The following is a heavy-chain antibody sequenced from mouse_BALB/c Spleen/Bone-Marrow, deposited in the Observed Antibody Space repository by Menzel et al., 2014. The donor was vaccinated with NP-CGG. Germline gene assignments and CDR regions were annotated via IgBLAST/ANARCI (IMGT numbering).Heavy chain of an antibody. CDR2: IHPNSGNT. V-gene: IGHV1S130*01. Sequence: QVQLQPSGSVLVRPGASVKLSCKASGYTFTSSWMHWAKQRPGQGLEWIGEIHPNSGNTNYNEKFKGKATLTVDTSSSTAYVDLSSLTSEDSAVYYCARSGFDYWGQGTTLTVSS. J-gene: IGHJ2*01. D-gene: IGHD4-1*01. CDR1: GYTFTSSW. CDR3: ARSGFDY.